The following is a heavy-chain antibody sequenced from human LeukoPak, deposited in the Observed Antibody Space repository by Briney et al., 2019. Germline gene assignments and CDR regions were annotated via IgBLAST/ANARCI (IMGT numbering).Heavy chain of an antibody. Sequence: PGGSLRLSCAASGFTFSSYAMHWVRQAPGKGLEWVAVISYDGSNKYYADSVKGRFTISRDNSKNTLYLQMNSLRAEDTAVYYCARDLNYGDWGVFDYWGQGTLVTVSS. V-gene: IGHV3-30-3*01. CDR2: ISYDGSNK. J-gene: IGHJ4*02. D-gene: IGHD4-17*01. CDR3: ARDLNYGDWGVFDY. CDR1: GFTFSSYA.